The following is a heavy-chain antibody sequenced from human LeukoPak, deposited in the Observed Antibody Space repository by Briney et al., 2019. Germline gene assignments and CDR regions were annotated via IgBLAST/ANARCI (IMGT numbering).Heavy chain of an antibody. D-gene: IGHD3-22*01. Sequence: GSSVKISCKSSGGTLSIYAISWVRQAPGQGLEWMGGIIPMLGTANYAQKFQGRATITADGTTSTAYMELSSLRSEDTAVFYCAANYYYDSNGYYRGDYWGQGTLVTVSS. CDR3: AANYYYDSNGYYRGDY. J-gene: IGHJ4*02. CDR2: IIPMLGTA. CDR1: GGTLSIYA. V-gene: IGHV1-69*01.